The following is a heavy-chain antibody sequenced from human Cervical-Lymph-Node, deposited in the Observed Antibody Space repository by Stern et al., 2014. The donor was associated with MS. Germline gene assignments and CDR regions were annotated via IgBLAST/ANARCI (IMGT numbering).Heavy chain of an antibody. V-gene: IGHV1-69*01. J-gene: IGHJ6*02. Sequence: DQLVESGAEVKKPGSSVKVSCKASGGSFSSYPIIWVRQAPGQELEWMGGIIPIFGTANYAQRFQGRVTITADESTSTAYMELSSLRSEDTAVYYCASPVTLTVGAMDVWGQGTTVTVSS. CDR3: ASPVTLTVGAMDV. CDR2: IIPIFGTA. CDR1: GGSFSSYP. D-gene: IGHD4-17*01.